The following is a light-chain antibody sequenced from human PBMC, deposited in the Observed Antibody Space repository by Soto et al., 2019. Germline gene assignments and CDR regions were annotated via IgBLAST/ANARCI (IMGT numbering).Light chain of an antibody. J-gene: IGKJ5*01. CDR3: QQHNNWPPIT. CDR1: QSVRSN. Sequence: LVMTPSPATLSVSAGSRSTFSGRARQSVRSNLAWYQQKPVQAPRLLIYDASTRATGIPARFSGSGSGTEFILTISRLQSEDLGVYYCQQHNNWPPITFGQGTRVKIK. V-gene: IGKV3D-15*01. CDR2: DAS.